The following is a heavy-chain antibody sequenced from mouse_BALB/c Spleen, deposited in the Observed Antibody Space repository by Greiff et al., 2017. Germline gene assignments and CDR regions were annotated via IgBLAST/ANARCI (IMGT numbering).Heavy chain of an antibody. J-gene: IGHJ4*01. D-gene: IGHD1-2*01. V-gene: IGHV7-3*02. CDR1: GFTFTDYY. CDR2: IRNKANGYTT. Sequence: EVKLMESGGGLVQPGGSLRLSCATSGFTFTDYYMSWVRQPPGKALEWLGFIRNKANGYTTEYSASVKGRFTISRDNSQSILYLQMNTLRAEDSATYYCARGITTSYYYAMDYWGQGTSVTVSS. CDR3: ARGITTSYYYAMDY.